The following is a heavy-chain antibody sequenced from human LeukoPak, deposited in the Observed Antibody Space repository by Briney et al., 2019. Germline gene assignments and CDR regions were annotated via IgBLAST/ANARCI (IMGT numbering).Heavy chain of an antibody. Sequence: PLETLSLTCSVSGGSVTSGGFYWGWLRQPPGKEPEWIATIYYTGSTYYNPSLQSRVTISIDTSKNQFSLRLTSVTATDTAVYHCARHSGSGSLSRPFDPWGQGTLVTVSS. V-gene: IGHV4-39*01. CDR1: GGSVTSGGFY. CDR2: IYYTGST. D-gene: IGHD3-10*01. J-gene: IGHJ5*02. CDR3: ARHSGSGSLSRPFDP.